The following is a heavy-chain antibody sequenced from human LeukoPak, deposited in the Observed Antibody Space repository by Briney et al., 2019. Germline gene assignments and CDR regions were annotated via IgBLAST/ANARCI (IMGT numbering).Heavy chain of an antibody. CDR3: AKDIGIAVAGTGNFDY. Sequence: GGSLRLSCAASGFTFDDYTMHWVRQAPGKGLEWVSLISWDGGSTYYADSVKGRLTISRDNSKNSLYLQMNSLRTEDTALYYCAKDIGIAVAGTGNFDYWGQGTLVTVSS. J-gene: IGHJ4*02. D-gene: IGHD6-19*01. V-gene: IGHV3-43*01. CDR1: GFTFDDYT. CDR2: ISWDGGST.